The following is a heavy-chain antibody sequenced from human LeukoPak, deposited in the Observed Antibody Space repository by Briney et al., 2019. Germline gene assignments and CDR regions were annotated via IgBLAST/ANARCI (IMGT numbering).Heavy chain of an antibody. Sequence: TGGSLRLSCAASGFTLSNYDMSWVRQAPGKGLAWVSAISGRGGRTYYADSVKGRFTISRDHPKNTLYLQMNSLRAEDTAVYYCANNDYNNPEGWGQGTLVTVSP. CDR3: ANNDYNNPEG. V-gene: IGHV3-23*01. CDR1: GFTLSNYD. D-gene: IGHD4-11*01. CDR2: ISGRGGRT. J-gene: IGHJ4*02.